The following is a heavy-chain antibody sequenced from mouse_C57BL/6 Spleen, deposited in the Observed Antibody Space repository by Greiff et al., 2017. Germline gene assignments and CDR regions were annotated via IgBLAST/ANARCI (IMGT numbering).Heavy chain of an antibody. CDR1: GYSFTGYY. CDR3: AIDSSGYWFAY. D-gene: IGHD3-2*02. V-gene: IGHV1-42*01. Sequence: EVKLQQSGPELVKPGASVKISCKASGYSFTGYYMNWVKQSPEKSLEWIGEINPSTGGTTSNQKFKAKATLTVDKSSSTAYMQLKSLTSEDSAVYYCAIDSSGYWFAYWGQGTLVTVSA. CDR2: INPSTGGT. J-gene: IGHJ3*01.